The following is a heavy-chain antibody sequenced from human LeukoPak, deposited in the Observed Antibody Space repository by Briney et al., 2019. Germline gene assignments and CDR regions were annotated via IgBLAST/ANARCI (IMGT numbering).Heavy chain of an antibody. CDR1: GYTFTGYY. V-gene: IGHV1-2*02. CDR2: INPNSGGT. J-gene: IGHJ3*02. Sequence: ASVKVSCKASGYTFTGYYMHWVRQAPGQGLEWMGWINPNSGGTNYAQKFQGRVTMTRDTSISTAYMEPSRLRSDDTAVYYCASGKYYYDDSASINRASRTAFDIWAQGTMVIVSS. D-gene: IGHD3-22*01. CDR3: ASGKYYYDDSASINRASRTAFDI.